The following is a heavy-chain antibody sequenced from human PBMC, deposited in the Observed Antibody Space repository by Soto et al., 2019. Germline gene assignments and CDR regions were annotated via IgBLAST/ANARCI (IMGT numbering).Heavy chain of an antibody. CDR2: INLDGREK. J-gene: IGHJ6*02. D-gene: IGHD1-26*01. Sequence: EVQLVESGGGLVQPGWSLRLSCAASGFTFRTYCLSWVRQVPEKGLAWVANINLDGREKNYVYSVKGRFTITRDNAKNSLYLQMRSLRAEDTALYYCSREGSTSWDSEDYHGMDVWGQGTTVTVSS. CDR1: GFTFRTYC. V-gene: IGHV3-7*05. CDR3: SREGSTSWDSEDYHGMDV.